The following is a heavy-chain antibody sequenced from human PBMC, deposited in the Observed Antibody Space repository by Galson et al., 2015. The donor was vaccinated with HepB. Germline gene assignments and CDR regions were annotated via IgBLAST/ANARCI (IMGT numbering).Heavy chain of an antibody. CDR2: MSPDNRDT. Sequence: SVKVSCKASGYTFSTYSITWVRQAPGQGLEWMGRMSPDNRDTNYERKFQGRVTMTTDTFTSTAYMERRSLRSDDTAVYYCARGALLGMVGGSQNNWFDPWGQGTLVTVAS. CDR3: ARGALLGMVGGSQNNWFDP. D-gene: IGHD2-15*01. J-gene: IGHJ5*02. CDR1: GYTFSTYS. V-gene: IGHV1-18*01.